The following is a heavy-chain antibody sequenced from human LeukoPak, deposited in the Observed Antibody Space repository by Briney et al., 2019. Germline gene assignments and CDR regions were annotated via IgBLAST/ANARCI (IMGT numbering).Heavy chain of an antibody. J-gene: IGHJ4*02. D-gene: IGHD3-9*01. V-gene: IGHV3-23*01. CDR2: ISGSGGST. CDR3: AKDWALTGYYSPVDY. CDR1: GFTFSSYA. Sequence: GGSLRLSCAASGFTFSSYAMSWVRQAPGKGLEWVSAISGSGGSTYYADSVKGRFTIPRDNSKNTLYLQMNSLRAENTAVYYCAKDWALTGYYSPVDYWGQGTLVTVSS.